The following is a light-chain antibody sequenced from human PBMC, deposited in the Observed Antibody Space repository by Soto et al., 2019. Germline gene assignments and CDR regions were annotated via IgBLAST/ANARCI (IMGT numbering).Light chain of an antibody. V-gene: IGLV2-11*01. J-gene: IGLJ2*01. CDR3: CSYAGNYILV. CDR2: DVS. Sequence: QSALTQPPSVSGSPGQSVTISCTGTSSDVGGYNYVSWYQQHPGKAPKLMIYDVSKRPSGVPDRFSGSKSGNTASLTISGLQAEDEADYYCCSYAGNYILVFGGGTKRTVL. CDR1: SSDVGGYNY.